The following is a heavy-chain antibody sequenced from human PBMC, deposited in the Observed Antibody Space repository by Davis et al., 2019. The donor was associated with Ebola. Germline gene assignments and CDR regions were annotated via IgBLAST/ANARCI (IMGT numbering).Heavy chain of an antibody. CDR3: ARTTKTKIEESGLGYKSFDS. V-gene: IGHV4-34*01. D-gene: IGHD1-1*01. J-gene: IGHJ5*01. CDR2: ISHHDGDT. CDR1: GGSFSDYF. Sequence: MPSETLSLTCAVSGGSFSDYFWSWIRQPPEKGLEWIGEISHHDGDTNYNPSLRRRVAISVDSYKNQFSLKINSVTAADTATYYCARTTKTKIEESGLGYKSFDSWGQGVQVSVSS.